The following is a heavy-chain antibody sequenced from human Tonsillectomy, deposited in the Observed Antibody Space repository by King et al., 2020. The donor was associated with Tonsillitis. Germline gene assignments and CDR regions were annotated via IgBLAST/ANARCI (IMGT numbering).Heavy chain of an antibody. D-gene: IGHD6-19*01. J-gene: IGHJ4*02. V-gene: IGHV1-18*01. CDR3: ARHSSGYYFDY. CDR2: SSAYDGHT. CDR1: GYTFTSYG. Sequence: VQLVESGAEVKKPGASVKVSCKASGYTFTSYGINWERPAPGQGLEWMGWSSAYDGHTNYAQKLQGRVTMTTDTSTSTAYMELRSLRSDDTAMYYCARHSSGYYFDYWGQGTLVTVSS.